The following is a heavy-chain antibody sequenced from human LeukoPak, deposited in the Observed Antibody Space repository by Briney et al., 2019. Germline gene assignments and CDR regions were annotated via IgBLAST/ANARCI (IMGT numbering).Heavy chain of an antibody. CDR3: ARGPYSYDSSGAFDI. V-gene: IGHV4-4*07. D-gene: IGHD3-22*01. J-gene: IGHJ3*02. CDR1: GGSISGFY. Sequence: SETLSLTCTVSGGSISGFYWSWIRQPAGKGLEWIGRISSSGSTNYNPSLKSRVTISVDTSKNQFSLKLSSVTAADTAVYFCARGPYSYDSSGAFDIWGQGTMVTVSS. CDR2: ISSSGST.